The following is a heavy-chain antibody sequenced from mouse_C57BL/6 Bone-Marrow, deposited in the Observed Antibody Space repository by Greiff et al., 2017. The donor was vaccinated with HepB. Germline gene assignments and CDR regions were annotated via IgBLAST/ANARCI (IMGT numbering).Heavy chain of an antibody. CDR2: IRLKSDNYAT. Sequence: DVKVEESGGGLVQPGGSMKLSCVASGFTFSNYWMNWVRQSPEKGLEWVAQIRLKSDNYATHYAESVKGRFTISRDDSKSSVYLQMNNLRAEDTGIYYCTATGNGFAYWGQGTLVTVSA. CDR3: TATGNGFAY. CDR1: GFTFSNYW. D-gene: IGHD4-1*02. V-gene: IGHV6-3*01. J-gene: IGHJ3*01.